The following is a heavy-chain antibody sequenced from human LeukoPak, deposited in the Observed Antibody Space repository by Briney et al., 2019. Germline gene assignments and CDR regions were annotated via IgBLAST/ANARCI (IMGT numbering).Heavy chain of an antibody. CDR2: IKQDGSEK. J-gene: IGHJ3*02. CDR1: GFTFSSYW. Sequence: GGSLRLSCAASGFTFSSYWMSWVRQAPGKGLEWVANIKQDGSEKYYVDSVKGRFTISRDNAKNSLYLQMNSLRAEDTAVYYCARSGSGKEDDAFDIWGQGTMVTVSS. V-gene: IGHV3-7*01. CDR3: ARSGSGKEDDAFDI. D-gene: IGHD6-19*01.